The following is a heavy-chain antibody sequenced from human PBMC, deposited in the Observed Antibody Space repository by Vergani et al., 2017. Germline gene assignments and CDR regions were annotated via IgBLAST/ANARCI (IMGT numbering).Heavy chain of an antibody. CDR3: AKETQLNYYDSSGYYS. CDR2: ISGSGGST. V-gene: IGHV3-23*01. Sequence: EVQLLESGGGLVQPGGSLRLSCAASGFTFSSYAMSWVRQAPGKGLEWVSAISGSGGSTYYADSVKGRFTISRDNSKNTLYLQMNSLRAEDTAVYYRAKETQLNYYDSSGYYSWGQGTLVTVAS. CDR1: GFTFSSYA. D-gene: IGHD3-22*01. J-gene: IGHJ4*02.